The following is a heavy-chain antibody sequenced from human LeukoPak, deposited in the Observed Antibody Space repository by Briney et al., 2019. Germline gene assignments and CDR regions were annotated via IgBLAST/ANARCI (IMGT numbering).Heavy chain of an antibody. V-gene: IGHV3-9*01. Sequence: PGGSLRLSCAASGFTFTDYAMHWVRQAPGKGLEWVSGISWSSGNLEYGDSVKGRFTISRDNAKNTLYLQMNSLRAEDTAFYYCARDIVRGDEYDDLEPPAFEHWGQGTLVTVSS. J-gene: IGHJ4*02. CDR2: ISWSSGNL. CDR1: GFTFTDYA. CDR3: ARDIVRGDEYDDLEPPAFEH. D-gene: IGHD3-16*01.